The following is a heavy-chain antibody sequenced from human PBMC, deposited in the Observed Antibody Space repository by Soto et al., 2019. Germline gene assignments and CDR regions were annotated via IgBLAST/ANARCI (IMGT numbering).Heavy chain of an antibody. CDR3: ATAGFDPAYYDSSYYSGRKNCFDP. D-gene: IGHD3-22*01. J-gene: IGHJ5*02. Sequence: QVQLVQSGAEVKNPGSSVKVSCKASGGTFSSYAISWVRQAPGQGLEWMGGIISIFGTANYAQKFQGRVTITADASASSAYVELSRLSAEDTAVYYCATAGFDPAYYDSSYYSGRKNCFDPWCQGTLVTVS. V-gene: IGHV1-69*01. CDR1: GGTFSSYA. CDR2: IISIFGTA.